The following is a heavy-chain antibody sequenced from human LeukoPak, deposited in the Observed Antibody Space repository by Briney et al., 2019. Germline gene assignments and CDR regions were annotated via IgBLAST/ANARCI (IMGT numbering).Heavy chain of an antibody. CDR1: GFTFSSYG. J-gene: IGHJ4*02. Sequence: PGGSLRLSCAASGFTFSSYGMHWVRQAPGKGLEWVAFIRYDGSNKYYADSVKGRFTISRDNSKNTLCLQMNSLRPEDTAVYYCANVYGGSFDYWGQGTLVTVSS. V-gene: IGHV3-30*02. CDR3: ANVYGGSFDY. CDR2: IRYDGSNK. D-gene: IGHD4-23*01.